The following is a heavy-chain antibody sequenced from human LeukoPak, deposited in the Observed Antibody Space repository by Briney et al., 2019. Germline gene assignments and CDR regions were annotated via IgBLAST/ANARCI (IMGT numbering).Heavy chain of an antibody. CDR1: GGSVSSGSYY. D-gene: IGHD5-24*01. CDR3: ARESRDGIPY. V-gene: IGHV4-61*01. Sequence: SETLSLTCTVSGGSVSSGSYYWSWIRQPPGKGLEWIGYIYYSGSTNYNPSLKSRVTISVDTSKNQFSLKLSSMTAADTAVYYCARESRDGIPYWGQGTLVTVSS. J-gene: IGHJ4*02. CDR2: IYYSGST.